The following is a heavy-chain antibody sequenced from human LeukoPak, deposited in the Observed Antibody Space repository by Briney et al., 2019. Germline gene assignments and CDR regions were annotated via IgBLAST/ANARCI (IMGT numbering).Heavy chain of an antibody. CDR2: IYDGGST. V-gene: IGHV3-66*01. J-gene: IGHJ4*02. Sequence: GGSLRLSCAASGFTGSYRYMNWVRQPPGKGLEWVSAIYDGGSTYYADSVRGRFTISRDSSENTLYLQMDNLRVEDTAIYYCAKKNDFSDYVEHWGQGSLVTVSS. CDR3: AKKNDFSDYVEH. CDR1: GFTGSYRY. D-gene: IGHD4-11*01.